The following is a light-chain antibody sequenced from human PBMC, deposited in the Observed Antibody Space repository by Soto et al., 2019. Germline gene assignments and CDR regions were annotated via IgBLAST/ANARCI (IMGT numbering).Light chain of an antibody. V-gene: IGKV3-11*01. CDR2: GAS. J-gene: IGKJ1*01. Sequence: EVVLTQSPATLSLSPGERATLSCRASENVRTFVDWYQQKPGHAPRLLIHGASNRATGIPARFSGSGSGTDFTLTISNLEPEDFAVYYCQQHSHWPPWTFGQGTRVEI. CDR1: ENVRTF. CDR3: QQHSHWPPWT.